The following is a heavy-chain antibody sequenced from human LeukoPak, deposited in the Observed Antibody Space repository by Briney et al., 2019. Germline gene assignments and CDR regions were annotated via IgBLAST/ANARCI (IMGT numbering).Heavy chain of an antibody. V-gene: IGHV1-18*04. Sequence: GASVKVSCKASGYTFTSYGISWVRQAPGQGLEWMGWISAYNGNTNYAQKLQGRVTMTTDTPTSTAYMELRSLRSDDTAVYYCAREGYSGGWNPEAVVSYYYYGMDVWGKGTTVTVSS. D-gene: IGHD6-19*01. J-gene: IGHJ6*04. CDR3: AREGYSGGWNPEAVVSYYYYGMDV. CDR2: ISAYNGNT. CDR1: GYTFTSYG.